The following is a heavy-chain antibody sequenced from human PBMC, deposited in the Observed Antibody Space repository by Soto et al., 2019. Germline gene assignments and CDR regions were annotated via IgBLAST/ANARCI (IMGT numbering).Heavy chain of an antibody. J-gene: IGHJ4*02. D-gene: IGHD2-15*01. CDR1: GFSFRSYS. CDR3: ARDNEPFCSGGSCGGRGY. V-gene: IGHV3-21*01. CDR2: ISSSAINI. Sequence: EVQLVGSGGGLVKPGGPLRLSCAASGFSFRSYSMHWVRQAPGKGLEWVSSISSSAINIYYADSVKGRFTISRDNAKNSLCLQMNSLRVEDTAVYYCARDNEPFCSGGSCGGRGYWGQGALVTVSS.